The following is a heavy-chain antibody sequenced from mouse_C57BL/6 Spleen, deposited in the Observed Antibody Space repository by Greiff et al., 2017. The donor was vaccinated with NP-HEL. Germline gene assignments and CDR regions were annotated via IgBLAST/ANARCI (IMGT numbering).Heavy chain of an antibody. J-gene: IGHJ2*01. D-gene: IGHD1-1*01. CDR2: IDPENGDT. CDR1: GFNIKDDY. Sequence: VQLQQSGAELVRPGASVKLSCTASGFNIKDDYMHWVKQRPEQGLEWIGWIDPENGDTEYASKFQGTATITADTSSNTAYLQLSSLTSEDAAVYYCTTPFTTVGAGGVFDYWGQGTTLTVSS. CDR3: TTPFTTVGAGGVFDY. V-gene: IGHV14-4*01.